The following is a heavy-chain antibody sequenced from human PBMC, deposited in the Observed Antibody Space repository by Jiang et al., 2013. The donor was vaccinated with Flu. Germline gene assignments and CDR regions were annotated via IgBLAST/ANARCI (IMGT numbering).Heavy chain of an antibody. CDR3: ARGRYSGSRPLSY. Sequence: LLKPSETLSLTCAVSGGTFNDYYWTWVRQPPGKGLEWIGEISPGGSTNYNPSLKSRVTMAVDTSMNQISLRLSSLTAADTAVYYCARGRYSGSRPLSYWGQGTLVTVS. D-gene: IGHD1-26*01. J-gene: IGHJ4*02. V-gene: IGHV4-34*01. CDR1: GGTFNDYY. CDR2: ISPGGST.